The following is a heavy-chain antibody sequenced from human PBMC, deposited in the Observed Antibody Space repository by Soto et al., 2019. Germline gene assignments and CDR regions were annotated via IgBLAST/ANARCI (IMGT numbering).Heavy chain of an antibody. Sequence: TLSLTCTVSGGSISSGDYYWSWIRQPPGKGLEWIGYIYYSGSTYYIPSRASTSYAQKFQARVTMTRDTSTNTVYMELSGLRSDDTAVYYCARDNGPIFGMSGAEYYLDYWGQGALVTVSS. CDR1: GGSISSGDYY. D-gene: IGHD3-3*01. V-gene: IGHV4-30-4*01. J-gene: IGHJ4*02. CDR2: IYYSGST. CDR3: ARDNGPIFGMSGAEYYLDY.